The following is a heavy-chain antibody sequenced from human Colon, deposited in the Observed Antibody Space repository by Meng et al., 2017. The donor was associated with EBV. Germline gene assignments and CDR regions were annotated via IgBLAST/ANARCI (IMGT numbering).Heavy chain of an antibody. CDR1: GGSFRGHY. CDR3: ARVSSGWDYFDY. Sequence: VHLHQGGAGLLKPSEPLSLTCAVYGGSFRGHYWSWVRQSPGKGLEWFGHIYYSGSTFYNPSLKRRVIISIDTSKNQFSLNLRSVTAADTAVYYCARVSSGWDYFDYWGQGTLVTVSS. J-gene: IGHJ4*02. CDR2: IYYSGST. V-gene: IGHV4-34*01. D-gene: IGHD6-19*01.